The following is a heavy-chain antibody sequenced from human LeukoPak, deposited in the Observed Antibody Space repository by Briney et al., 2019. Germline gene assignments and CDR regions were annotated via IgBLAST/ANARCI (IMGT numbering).Heavy chain of an antibody. CDR2: IYTSGST. Sequence: PSETLSLTCTVSGGSISSYYWSWIRQPPGKGLEWIGYIYTSGSTNYNPSLKSRVTISVDTSKNQLSLKLSSVTAADTAVYYCAGGAMIDYFDYWGQGTLVTVSS. CDR1: GGSISSYY. J-gene: IGHJ4*02. CDR3: AGGAMIDYFDY. V-gene: IGHV4-4*09. D-gene: IGHD3-22*01.